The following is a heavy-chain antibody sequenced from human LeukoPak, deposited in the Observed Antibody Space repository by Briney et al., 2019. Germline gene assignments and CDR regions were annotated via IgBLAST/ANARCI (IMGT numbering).Heavy chain of an antibody. D-gene: IGHD3-22*01. V-gene: IGHV4-39*01. J-gene: IGHJ2*01. Sequence: SETLSLTCTVSGGSISSSSYYWGWIRQPPGKGLEWIGSIYYSGSTYYNPSLKSRVTISVDTSKNQFSLKLSSVTAADTAVYYCARHYYDSSGHQYFDLWGRGTLVTVSS. CDR2: IYYSGST. CDR3: ARHYYDSSGHQYFDL. CDR1: GGSISSSSYY.